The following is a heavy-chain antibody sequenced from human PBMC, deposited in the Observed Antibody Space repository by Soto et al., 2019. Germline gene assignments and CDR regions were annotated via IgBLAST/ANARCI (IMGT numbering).Heavy chain of an antibody. CDR2: ISSSSSYI. V-gene: IGHV3-21*01. J-gene: IGHJ5*02. CDR3: ARDHGRSRSVSIDP. CDR1: GFTFSSYS. D-gene: IGHD1-26*01. Sequence: GGSLRLSCAASGFTFSSYSMNRVRQAPGKGLEWVSSISSSSSYIYYADSVKGRFTISGDNAKNSLYLQMNSLRAEDTAVYYCARDHGRSRSVSIDPWAQGTLVTVSS.